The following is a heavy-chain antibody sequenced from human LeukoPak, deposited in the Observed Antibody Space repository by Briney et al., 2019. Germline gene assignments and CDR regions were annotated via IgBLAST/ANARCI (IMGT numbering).Heavy chain of an antibody. V-gene: IGHV3-23*01. CDR3: AKRLGDSSSWYYFDY. Sequence: GGSLRLSCAASGFTFSSYTMTWVRQAPGKGLEWVSTISSGGGSTYYADSVKGRFTISRDNSKSTLYLQMNSLRAEDTAVYYCAKRLGDSSSWYYFDYWGQGTLVTVSS. CDR2: ISSGGGST. CDR1: GFTFSSYT. J-gene: IGHJ4*02. D-gene: IGHD6-13*01.